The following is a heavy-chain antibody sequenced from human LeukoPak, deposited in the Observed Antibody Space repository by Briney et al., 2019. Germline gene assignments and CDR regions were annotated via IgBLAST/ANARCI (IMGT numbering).Heavy chain of an antibody. CDR2: IWYDGSNK. Sequence: PGGSLRLSCAASGFTFSSYGVHWVRQAPGKGLEWVAVIWYDGSNKYYADSVKGRFTISRDNSKNTLYLQMNSLRAEDTAVYYCATSLTTVTTPYYGMDVWGQGTTVTVSS. CDR3: ATSLTTVTTPYYGMDV. CDR1: GFTFSSYG. D-gene: IGHD4-17*01. V-gene: IGHV3-33*01. J-gene: IGHJ6*02.